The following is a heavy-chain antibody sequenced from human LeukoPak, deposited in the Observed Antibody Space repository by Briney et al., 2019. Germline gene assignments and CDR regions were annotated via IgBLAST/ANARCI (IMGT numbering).Heavy chain of an antibody. Sequence: GGSLRLSCAASGFTFTTYWMSWVRQAPGKGLERVANIKQDGTERYYVDSVKGRFTISRDNTKNSLYLQMDSLTADDTAVYFCACLRGPSDYWGQGTLVTVSS. CDR1: GFTFTTYW. CDR3: ACLRGPSDY. J-gene: IGHJ4*02. V-gene: IGHV3-7*01. D-gene: IGHD4-17*01. CDR2: IKQDGTER.